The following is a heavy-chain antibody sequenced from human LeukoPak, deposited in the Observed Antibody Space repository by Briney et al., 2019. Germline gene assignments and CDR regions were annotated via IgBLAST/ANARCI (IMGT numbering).Heavy chain of an antibody. V-gene: IGHV4-39*07. Sequence: PSETLSLTCIVSGGSISSSSYYWGWIRQPPGKGLEWIGSIYYSGSTYYNPSLKSRVTISVDTSKNQFSLKLSSVTAADTAVYYCARNDFWSGYYPQYYYYYMDVWGKGTTVTVSS. CDR2: IYYSGST. J-gene: IGHJ6*03. CDR3: ARNDFWSGYYPQYYYYYMDV. D-gene: IGHD3-3*01. CDR1: GGSISSSSYY.